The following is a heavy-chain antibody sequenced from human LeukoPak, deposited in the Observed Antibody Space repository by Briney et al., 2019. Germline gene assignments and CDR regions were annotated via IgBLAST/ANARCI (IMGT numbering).Heavy chain of an antibody. V-gene: IGHV3-21*06. CDR3: ARDDGVLLWFGDTLGY. D-gene: IGHD3-10*01. CDR1: GFTFRSYD. J-gene: IGHJ4*02. CDR2: ISSSSSYI. Sequence: PGGSLRLSCAASGFTFRSYDMHWVRQAPGKGLEWVSSISSSSSYIYYADSVKGRFTISRDNAKNSLYLQMNSLRDEDTAVYYCARDDGVLLWFGDTLGYWGQGTLVTVSS.